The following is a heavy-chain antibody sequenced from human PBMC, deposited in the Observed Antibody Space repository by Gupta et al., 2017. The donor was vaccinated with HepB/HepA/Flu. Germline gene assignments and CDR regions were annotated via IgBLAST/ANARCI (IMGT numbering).Heavy chain of an antibody. CDR2: ISSSSSYI. CDR3: ARDLGDHYDSSGYYAGHY. CDR1: GFTFSSYS. D-gene: IGHD3-22*01. Sequence: CAASGFTFSSYSMNWVRQAPGKGLEWVSSISSSSSYIYYADSVKGRFTISRDNAKNSLYLQMNSLRAEDTAVYYCARDLGDHYDSSGYYAGHYWGQGTLVTVSS. J-gene: IGHJ4*02. V-gene: IGHV3-21*01.